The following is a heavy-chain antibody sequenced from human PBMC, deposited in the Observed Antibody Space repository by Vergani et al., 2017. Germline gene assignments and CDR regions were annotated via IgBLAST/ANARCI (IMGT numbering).Heavy chain of an antibody. CDR1: GYTFTGYY. V-gene: IGHV1-2*02. J-gene: IGHJ4*02. CDR2: INPNSGGT. CDR3: ARDLGYCSSTSCQGGFDY. Sequence: QVQLVQSGAEVKKPGASVKVSCKASGYTFTGYYMHWVRQAPGQGLEWMGWINPNSGGTNYAQKFQGRVTMTRDTSISTAYMELSSLRSEDTAVYYCARDLGYCSSTSCQGGFDYWGQGTLVTVSS. D-gene: IGHD2-2*01.